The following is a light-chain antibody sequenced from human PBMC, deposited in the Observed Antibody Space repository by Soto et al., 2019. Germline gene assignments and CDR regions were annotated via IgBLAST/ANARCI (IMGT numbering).Light chain of an antibody. CDR3: SSYTRTSTLVV. V-gene: IGLV2-14*01. J-gene: IGLJ2*01. CDR2: DVN. Sequence: QSALTQPASVSGSPGQSITISCTGTSSDVGDYNYVSWYQQHPGKAPRLMIYDVNNRPSGVSNRFSGSKSGNTASLTISGLQAEDEDDYYCSSYTRTSTLVVFGGGTKLTVL. CDR1: SSDVGDYNY.